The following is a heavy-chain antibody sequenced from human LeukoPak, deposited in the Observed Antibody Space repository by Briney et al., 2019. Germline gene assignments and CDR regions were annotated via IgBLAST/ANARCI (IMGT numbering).Heavy chain of an antibody. CDR2: IIGSGSST. V-gene: IGHV3-23*01. J-gene: IGHJ4*02. CDR1: GFTFSSYA. Sequence: GGSLRLSCAASGFTFSSYAMSWVRQAPGKGLEWVSAIIGSGSSTYYADSVKGRFTISRDNSKNTLYLQMNSLRIEDTAVYFCARGFVYDSSGPYSDYWGQGTLVTVSS. D-gene: IGHD3-22*01. CDR3: ARGFVYDSSGPYSDY.